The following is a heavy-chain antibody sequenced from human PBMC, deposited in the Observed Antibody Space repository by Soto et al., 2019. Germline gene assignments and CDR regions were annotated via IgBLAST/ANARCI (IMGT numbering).Heavy chain of an antibody. D-gene: IGHD3-10*01. CDR1: GYKFNVFG. CDR3: AREKSGVISPRYFDH. J-gene: IGHJ4*02. CDR2: ISPSRGDT. V-gene: IGHV1-18*01. Sequence: QVQLVQSGPEVKKPGASVNVSCKTSGYKFNVFGLLWVRQAPGQGLEWLGYISPSRGDTHYPHKFRGRVTLTIDTSTTTAYMELRALTSDDTAVYYCAREKSGVISPRYFDHSGQGTLVTVSS.